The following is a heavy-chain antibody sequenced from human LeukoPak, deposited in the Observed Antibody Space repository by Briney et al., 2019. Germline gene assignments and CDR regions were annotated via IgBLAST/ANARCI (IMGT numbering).Heavy chain of an antibody. V-gene: IGHV1-2*02. CDR2: INPNSGGT. D-gene: IGHD3-22*01. Sequence: APVKVSCTASGYTFTGYYMHWVRQAPGQGLEWMGWINPNSGGTNYAQKFQGRVTMTRDTSISTAYMELSRLRSDDTAVYYCARDSYDSTFDYWGQGTLVTVSS. CDR1: GYTFTGYY. J-gene: IGHJ4*02. CDR3: ARDSYDSTFDY.